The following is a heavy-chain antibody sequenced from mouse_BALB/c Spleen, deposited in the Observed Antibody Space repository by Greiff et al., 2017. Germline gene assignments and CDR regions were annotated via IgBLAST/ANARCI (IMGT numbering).Heavy chain of an antibody. D-gene: IGHD2-1*01. CDR2: INPSSGYT. Sequence: QVQLQQSGAELARPGASVKMSCKASGYTFTSYTMHWVKQRPGQGLEWIGYINPSSGYTNYNQKFKDKASLTVDKSSSTAYMELHSLTSEDSAVYYCAREEDYYGNYEDYFDYWGQGTTLTVSS. V-gene: IGHV1-4*01. CDR1: GYTFTSYT. CDR3: AREEDYYGNYEDYFDY. J-gene: IGHJ2*01.